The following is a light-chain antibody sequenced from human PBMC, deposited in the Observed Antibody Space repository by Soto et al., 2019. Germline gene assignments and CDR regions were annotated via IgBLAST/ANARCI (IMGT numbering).Light chain of an antibody. Sequence: QSVLTQPPSASGSPGQSVTISCTGTSRDVGGYNYVSWYQQHPGKAPKLIISEVSKRPSGVPDRFSASNSGNTASLSVSGLQADDEADYYCSSYAGSNNLVFGGGTKLTVL. CDR3: SSYAGSNNLV. CDR2: EVS. V-gene: IGLV2-8*01. J-gene: IGLJ3*02. CDR1: SRDVGGYNY.